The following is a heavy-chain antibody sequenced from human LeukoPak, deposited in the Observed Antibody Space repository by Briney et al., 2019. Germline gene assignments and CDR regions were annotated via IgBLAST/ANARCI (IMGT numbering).Heavy chain of an antibody. D-gene: IGHD3-22*01. CDR3: AKDDYYDSSGYYYD. V-gene: IGHV3-74*01. Sequence: GGSLRLSCAASGFTFSSYWMHWVRQAPGKGLVWLSRINTDGSSPGYADSVKGRFTISRDNAKNSLYLQMNSLRAEDTALYYCAKDDYYDSSGYYYDWGQGTLVTVSS. J-gene: IGHJ4*02. CDR2: INTDGSSP. CDR1: GFTFSSYW.